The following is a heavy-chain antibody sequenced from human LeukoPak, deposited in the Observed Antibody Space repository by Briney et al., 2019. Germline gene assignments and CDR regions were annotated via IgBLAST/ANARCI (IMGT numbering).Heavy chain of an antibody. D-gene: IGHD2-2*01. CDR2: IYYSGST. J-gene: IGHJ4*02. Sequence: PSETLSLTCTLSGGSISSSSYYWGWIRQPPGKGLEWIGSIYYSGSTYYNPSLKSRVTISVDTSKNQFSLKLSSVTAADTAVYYCARRPDIVVVPAAGFDHWGQGTLVTVSA. CDR1: GGSISSSSYY. V-gene: IGHV4-39*01. CDR3: ARRPDIVVVPAAGFDH.